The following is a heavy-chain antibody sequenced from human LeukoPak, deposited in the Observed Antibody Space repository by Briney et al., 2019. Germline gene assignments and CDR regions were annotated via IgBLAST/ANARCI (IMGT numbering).Heavy chain of an antibody. CDR3: AREGGYSYGTLLTNPGIPWFDP. J-gene: IGHJ5*02. Sequence: GSSVKVSCKASGGTFSSYAISWVRQAPGQGLEWMGRIIPILGIANYAQKLQGRVTMTTDTSTSTAYMELRSLRSDDTAVYYCAREGGYSYGTLLTNPGIPWFDPWGQGTLVTVSS. CDR1: GGTFSSYA. V-gene: IGHV1-69*04. CDR2: IIPILGIA. D-gene: IGHD5-18*01.